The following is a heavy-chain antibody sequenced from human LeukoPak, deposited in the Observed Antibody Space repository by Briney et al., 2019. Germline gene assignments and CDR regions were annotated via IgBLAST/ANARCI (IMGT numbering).Heavy chain of an antibody. J-gene: IGHJ4*02. CDR2: INPNSGGT. Sequence: GASVKVSCKASGYTFTGYYMHWVRQAPGQGLEWMGWINPNSGGTNYAQKFQGRVTMTRDTSISTAYMELSRLRSDDTAVYYCARGPLTPGERRRTFDYWGQGTLVTVSS. V-gene: IGHV1-2*02. D-gene: IGHD2-15*01. CDR1: GYTFTGYY. CDR3: ARGPLTPGERRRTFDY.